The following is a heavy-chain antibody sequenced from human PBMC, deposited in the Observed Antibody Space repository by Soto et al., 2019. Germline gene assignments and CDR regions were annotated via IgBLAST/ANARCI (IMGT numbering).Heavy chain of an antibody. V-gene: IGHV3-23*01. CDR3: AKDLKIFGVARTGYYFDY. CDR1: GFTFSSYA. D-gene: IGHD3-3*01. J-gene: IGHJ4*02. CDR2: ISGSGGST. Sequence: GGSLRLSCAASGFTFSSYAMSWVRQAPGKGLEWVSAISGSGGSTYYAESVKGQFTNYRDNSKNTLYLQMKNQRAEDTAVYYCAKDLKIFGVARTGYYFDYWGQGTLVTVSS.